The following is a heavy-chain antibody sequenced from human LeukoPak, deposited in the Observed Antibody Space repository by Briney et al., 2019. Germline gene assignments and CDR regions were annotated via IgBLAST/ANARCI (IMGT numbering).Heavy chain of an antibody. V-gene: IGHV4-39*01. J-gene: IGHJ4*02. D-gene: IGHD1-26*01. CDR2: IYYSGST. CDR3: VNSAGGGSYPYYFDY. Sequence: SETLSLTCTVSGGSISSSSYYWGWIRQPPGKGLEWIGSIYYSGSTYYNPSLKSRVTISVDTSKNQFSLKLSSVTAADTAVYYCVNSAGGGSYPYYFDYWGQGTLVTVSS. CDR1: GGSISSSSYY.